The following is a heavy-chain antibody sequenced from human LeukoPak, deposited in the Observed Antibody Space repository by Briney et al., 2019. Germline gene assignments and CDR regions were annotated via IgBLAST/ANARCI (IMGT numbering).Heavy chain of an antibody. CDR3: ARGGNTRRGKNWFDP. CDR1: GGSISSYY. D-gene: IGHD3-10*01. J-gene: IGHJ5*02. Sequence: SETLSLTCTVSGGSISSYYWSWIRQPPGKGLEWIGSIYYSGSTNYNPSLKSRVTISVDTSKNQFSLKLSSVTAADTAVYYCARGGNTRRGKNWFDPWGQGTLVTVSS. CDR2: IYYSGST. V-gene: IGHV4-59*12.